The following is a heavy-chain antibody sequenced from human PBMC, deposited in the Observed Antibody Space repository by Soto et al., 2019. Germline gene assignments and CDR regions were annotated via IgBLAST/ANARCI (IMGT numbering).Heavy chain of an antibody. V-gene: IGHV4-31*03. D-gene: IGHD2-21*01. CDR3: ERDLLWVAIPDDFDI. J-gene: IGHJ3*02. Sequence: PSETLSLTCTVSGGSISSGGYYWSWIRQHPGKGLEWIGYIYYSGSTFYNPSLKSRVTISVDTSKNQFSLKLSSVTAADTAVYYCERDLLWVAIPDDFDIWGQGTMVTVS. CDR2: IYYSGST. CDR1: GGSISSGGYY.